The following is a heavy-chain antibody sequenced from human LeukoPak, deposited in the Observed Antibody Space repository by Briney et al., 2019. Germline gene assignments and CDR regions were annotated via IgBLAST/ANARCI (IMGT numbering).Heavy chain of an antibody. V-gene: IGHV4-59*08. D-gene: IGHD3-10*01. CDR2: IYYSGST. Sequence: SETLSLTCAVSGGPISSYYWSWIRQPPGKGLEWIGYIYYSGSTYYSPSLESRLVISVDTSKNQFSLKLGSVTAADTAVYYCARHTLLGSGSYFDNWGQGALVTVSS. CDR3: ARHTLLGSGSYFDN. CDR1: GGPISSYY. J-gene: IGHJ4*02.